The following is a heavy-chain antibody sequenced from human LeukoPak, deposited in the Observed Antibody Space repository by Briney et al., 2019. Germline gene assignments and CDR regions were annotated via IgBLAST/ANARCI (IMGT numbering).Heavy chain of an antibody. V-gene: IGHV4-39*07. CDR1: GGSISSSSYY. J-gene: IGHJ4*02. Sequence: PSETLSLTCTVSGGSISSSSYYWGWIRQPPGKGLEWIGSIYYSGSTYYNPSLKSRVTISVDTSKNQFSLKLSSVTAADTAVYYCARDGADSGSYYVGFDLWGQGTLVTVSS. CDR2: IYYSGST. CDR3: ARDGADSGSYYVGFDL. D-gene: IGHD1-26*01.